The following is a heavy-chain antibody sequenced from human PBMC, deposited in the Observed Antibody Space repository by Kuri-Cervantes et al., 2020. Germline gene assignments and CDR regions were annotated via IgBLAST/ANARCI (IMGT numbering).Heavy chain of an antibody. CDR1: GGSISSGGYY. J-gene: IGHJ3*02. CDR3: ARGPFWDCSGGSCDYSDAFDI. Sequence: LRLSCTVSGGSISSGGYYWSWIRQPAGKGLEWIGRIYTSGSTNYNPSLKSRVTISVDTSKNQFSLKLSSVTAADTAVYYCARGPFWDCSGGSCDYSDAFDIWGQGTMVTVSS. CDR2: IYTSGST. D-gene: IGHD2-15*01. V-gene: IGHV4-61*02.